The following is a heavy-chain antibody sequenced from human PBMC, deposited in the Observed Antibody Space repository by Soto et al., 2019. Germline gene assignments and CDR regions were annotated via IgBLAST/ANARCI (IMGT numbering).Heavy chain of an antibody. CDR3: AKEYCGGHCSSDYFDY. D-gene: IGHD2-21*01. V-gene: IGHV3-30*18. Sequence: QVQLVESGGGVVQPGRSLRLSCAASGFTFSNYGIHWVRQAPGNGLEWVAVISRDGSVRYYADSVKGRFTISRDNSKNTLYLQVNNLRAEETAVYYCAKEYCGGHCSSDYFDYWGQGTLVTVSS. CDR1: GFTFSNYG. CDR2: ISRDGSVR. J-gene: IGHJ4*02.